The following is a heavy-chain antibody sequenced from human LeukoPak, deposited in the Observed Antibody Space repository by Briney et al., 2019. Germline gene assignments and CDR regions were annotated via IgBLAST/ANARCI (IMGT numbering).Heavy chain of an antibody. V-gene: IGHV1-69*13. J-gene: IGHJ6*02. CDR2: IIPIFGTA. D-gene: IGHD3-3*01. CDR1: GYTFTSYG. CDR3: ARLSPDFYGMDV. Sequence: ASVKVSCKASGYTFTSYGISWVRQAPGQGLEWMGGIIPIFGTANYAQKFQGRVTITADESTSTAYMELSSLRSEDTAVYYCARLSPDFYGMDVWGQGTTVTVSS.